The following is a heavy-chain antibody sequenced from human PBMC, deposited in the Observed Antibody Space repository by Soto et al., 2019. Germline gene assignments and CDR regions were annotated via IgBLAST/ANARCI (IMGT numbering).Heavy chain of an antibody. J-gene: IGHJ4*02. Sequence: QVQLQESGPGLVKPSQTLSLTCTVSGGSISSGGYYWSWIRQHPGKGLEWIGYIYYSRSTYYNPSLKSRVTISVDTSKNQFSLKLSSVTAADTVVYYCARWTLGRDRDRYYFDYWGQGTLVTVSS. CDR1: GGSISSGGYY. CDR3: ARWTLGRDRDRYYFDY. CDR2: IYYSRST. V-gene: IGHV4-31*03. D-gene: IGHD3-16*01.